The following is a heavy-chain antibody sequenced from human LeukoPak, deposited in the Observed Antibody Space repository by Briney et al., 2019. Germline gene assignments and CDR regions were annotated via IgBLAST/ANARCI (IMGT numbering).Heavy chain of an antibody. CDR1: GFTFSSYA. V-gene: IGHV3-23*01. CDR3: ARGRLGFRAADH. J-gene: IGHJ5*02. Sequence: GGSLGLSCAASGFTFSSYAMSWVRQAPGKGLEWVSAISGSGDSTYYADSVKGRFTISRDNSKNTLYLQMNSLRVEDTAVYFCARGRLGFRAADHWGQGTLVTVSS. CDR2: ISGSGDST. D-gene: IGHD3-10*01.